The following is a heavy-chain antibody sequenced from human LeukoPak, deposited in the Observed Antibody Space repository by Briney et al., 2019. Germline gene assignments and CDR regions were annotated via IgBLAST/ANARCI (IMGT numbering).Heavy chain of an antibody. J-gene: IGHJ4*02. D-gene: IGHD3-3*01. CDR3: AKRGSDFRALEY. CDR2: ITDSGSDT. CDR1: RFAFSNYV. Sequence: GGSLRLSCAASRFAFSNYVMNWVRQPPGKGMEWVSSITDSGSDTFYADSMKGRFTISRDNSKNTLYLQMTSLKAEDTAVYYCAKRGSDFRALEYWGQGTLVTVSS. V-gene: IGHV3-23*01.